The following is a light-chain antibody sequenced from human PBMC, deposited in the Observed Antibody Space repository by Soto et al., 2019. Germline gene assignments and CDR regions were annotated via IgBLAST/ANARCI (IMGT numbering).Light chain of an antibody. J-gene: IGLJ2*01. CDR3: AAWDDSLSGRV. Sequence: QAVVTRPPSASGTPGQRVTISCSGSTSNIGSNYVYWYQQLPGTAPKLLIYMNNQRPSGVPDRFSGSKSGTSASLAISGLRSEDEADYYCAAWDDSLSGRVFGGGTKLTVL. CDR2: MNN. CDR1: TSNIGSNY. V-gene: IGLV1-47*01.